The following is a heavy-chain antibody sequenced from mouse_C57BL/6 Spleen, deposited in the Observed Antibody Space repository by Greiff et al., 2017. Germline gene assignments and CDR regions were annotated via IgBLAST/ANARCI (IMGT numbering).Heavy chain of an antibody. CDR1: GYTFTSYW. Sequence: QVQLQQSGAELVKPGASVKMSCKASGYTFTSYWINWVKQRPGQGLEWIGDIYPGSGSTNYNAKFKSKATLTVDTSSSTAYMQLSSLTSEDSAVYYCARRNDDYHYAMDYWGQGTSVTVSS. J-gene: IGHJ4*01. CDR3: ARRNDDYHYAMDY. D-gene: IGHD2-4*01. V-gene: IGHV1-55*01. CDR2: IYPGSGST.